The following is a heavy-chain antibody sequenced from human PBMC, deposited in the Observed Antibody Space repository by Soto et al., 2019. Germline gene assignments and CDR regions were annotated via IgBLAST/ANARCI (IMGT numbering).Heavy chain of an antibody. Sequence: NPSETLSLTCTVSGGSISSSSYYWGWIRQPPGKGLEWIGSIYYSGSTYYNPSLKSRVTISVDTSKNQFSLKLSSVTAADTAVYYCARHDIVVVPAAITNWFDPWGQGTLVTVSS. CDR3: ARHDIVVVPAAITNWFDP. CDR2: IYYSGST. V-gene: IGHV4-39*01. J-gene: IGHJ5*02. CDR1: GGSISSSSYY. D-gene: IGHD2-2*01.